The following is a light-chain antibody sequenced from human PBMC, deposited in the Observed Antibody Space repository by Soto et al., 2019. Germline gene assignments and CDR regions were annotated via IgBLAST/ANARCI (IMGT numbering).Light chain of an antibody. Sequence: QSVLTQPPSVSGAPGQRVTISCSGSSSNIGAGYDVNWYRQLPGTAPKLLIYGNSDRPSGVPDRFSGSKSGTSASLAISGLQSEDEADYYCAAWDDSLNGPVFGTGTKVTVL. CDR3: AAWDDSLNGPV. CDR2: GNS. CDR1: SSNIGAGYD. V-gene: IGLV1-40*01. J-gene: IGLJ1*01.